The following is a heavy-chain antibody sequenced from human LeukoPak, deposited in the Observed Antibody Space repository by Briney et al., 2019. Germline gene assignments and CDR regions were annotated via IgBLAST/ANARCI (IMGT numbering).Heavy chain of an antibody. D-gene: IGHD6-13*01. J-gene: IGHJ6*03. CDR2: IYYSGST. CDR3: ARGLAAAVHYYYYYMDV. Sequence: SETLSLTCTVSGGSISSYYWSWIRQPPGKGLKGIGYIYYSGSTNYNPSLKSRVTISVDTSKNQFSLKLSSVTAADTAVYYCARGLAAAVHYYYYYMDVWGKGTTVTVSS. V-gene: IGHV4-59*01. CDR1: GGSISSYY.